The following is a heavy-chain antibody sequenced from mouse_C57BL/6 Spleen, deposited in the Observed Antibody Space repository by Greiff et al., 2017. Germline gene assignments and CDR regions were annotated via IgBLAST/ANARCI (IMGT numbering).Heavy chain of an antibody. CDR2: IYPSDSET. V-gene: IGHV1-61*01. CDR3: ARSLYYGSDFDY. J-gene: IGHJ2*01. Sequence: VQLQQPGAELVRPGSSVKLSCKASGYTFTSYWMDWVKQRPGQGLEWIGNIYPSDSETHYNQKFKDKATLTVDKSSSTAYMQLSSLTSEDSAVYYCARSLYYGSDFDYWGQGTTLTVSS. CDR1: GYTFTSYW. D-gene: IGHD1-1*01.